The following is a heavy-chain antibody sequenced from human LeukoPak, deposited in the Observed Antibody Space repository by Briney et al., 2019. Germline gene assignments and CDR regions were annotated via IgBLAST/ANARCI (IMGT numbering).Heavy chain of an antibody. J-gene: IGHJ4*02. CDR2: ISGSGGST. D-gene: IGHD3-10*01. CDR1: GFTFSSYA. CDR3: AKSQTYYYGSGSPD. Sequence: GGSLRLSCAASGFTFSSYAMSWVRQAPGKGLEWVSAISGSGGSTYYTDSVKGRFTISRDNSKNTLYLQMNSLRAEDTAVYYCAKSQTYYYGSGSPDWGQGTLVTVSS. V-gene: IGHV3-23*01.